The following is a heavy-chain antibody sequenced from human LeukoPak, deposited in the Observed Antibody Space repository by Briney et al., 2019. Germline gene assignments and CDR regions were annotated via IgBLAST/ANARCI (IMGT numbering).Heavy chain of an antibody. CDR2: SRNKASSYTT. J-gene: IGHJ4*02. D-gene: IGHD3-10*01. Sequence: PGGSLRLSCAASGFKFSDHYIDWVRQAPGKGLEWVGRSRNKASSYTTEYAASVEGRFTISRDVSESSLYLQMNSLRAEDTAVYYCARDATYYYGSELFDYWGQGTLVTVSS. CDR1: GFKFSDHY. V-gene: IGHV3-72*01. CDR3: ARDATYYYGSELFDY.